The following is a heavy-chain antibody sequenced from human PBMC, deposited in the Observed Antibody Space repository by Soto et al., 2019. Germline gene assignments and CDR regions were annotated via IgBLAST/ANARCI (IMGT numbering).Heavy chain of an antibody. D-gene: IGHD4-4*01. J-gene: IGHJ4*02. CDR3: AHSPDRYSPFDL. V-gene: IGHV2-5*02. Sequence: QITLKESGPTLVKPTQTLTLTCTFSGLSLSTSGVGVGWIRQPPGKALEWLPLIYWDDDKRYSPSLKSMLTITKDTSKNQVVLTMTNMDPVDTATYYCAHSPDRYSPFDLWGQGTLVTVSS. CDR2: IYWDDDK. CDR1: GLSLSTSGVG.